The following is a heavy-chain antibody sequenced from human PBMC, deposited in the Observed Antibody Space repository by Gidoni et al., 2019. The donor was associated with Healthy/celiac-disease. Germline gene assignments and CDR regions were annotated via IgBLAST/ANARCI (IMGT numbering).Heavy chain of an antibody. V-gene: IGHV3-30*18. CDR2: ISYDGSNK. D-gene: IGHD3-22*01. CDR1: GFTFSSYG. CDR3: AKVAPLVYYDSSGSLDY. Sequence: QVQLVASGGGVVQPGRSLRLSCAASGFTFSSYGMHWVRQAPGKGLEWVAVISYDGSNKYYADSVKGRFTIARDNSKNTLYLQMNSLRAEDTAVYYCAKVAPLVYYDSSGSLDYWGQGTLVTVSS. J-gene: IGHJ4*02.